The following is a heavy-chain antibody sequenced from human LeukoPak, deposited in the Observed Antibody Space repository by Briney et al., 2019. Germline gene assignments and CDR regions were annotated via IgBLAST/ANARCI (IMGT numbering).Heavy chain of an antibody. V-gene: IGHV3-30-3*01. D-gene: IGHD6-19*01. Sequence: PGKSLRLSCAASGFTFSNYAMHWVRQAPGKGLEWVAVISYDGSNKYYADSVKGRFTVSRDNSNNTLYLQMNSLRAEDTAVRYCARDSGSSGWYEYYLDYWGQGTLVTVSS. CDR1: GFTFSNYA. CDR3: ARDSGSSGWYEYYLDY. CDR2: ISYDGSNK. J-gene: IGHJ4*02.